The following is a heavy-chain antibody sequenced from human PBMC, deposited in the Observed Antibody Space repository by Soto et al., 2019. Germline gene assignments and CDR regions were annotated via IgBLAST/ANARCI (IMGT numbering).Heavy chain of an antibody. V-gene: IGHV4-59*08. D-gene: IGHD1-26*01. CDR1: GGSISSYY. J-gene: IGHJ5*02. CDR2: IYYRGST. Sequence: QVQLQESGPGLVKPSETLSLTCTGSGGSISSYYWIWVRQPPGKGLEWLGYIYYRGSTNYNPSLKSRVTISVDTSKTQCSLNLSSVTAAYTSVYYCARHPMRGWFDHWGQGTLVTVSS. CDR3: ARHPMRGWFDH.